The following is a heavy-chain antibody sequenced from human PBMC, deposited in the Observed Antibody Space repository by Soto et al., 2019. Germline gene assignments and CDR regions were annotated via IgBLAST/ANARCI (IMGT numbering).Heavy chain of an antibody. J-gene: IGHJ6*03. D-gene: IGHD5-18*01. CDR3: ARRLFRSYGRSSYYNYYMYV. Sequence: QVQLQQWGAGLLKPSETLSLTCAVYGGSFSGYYWSWIRQPPGKGLEWNGEINHSESTNYNPSLKSRVTISVDTSKNQFSLKLSSVTAADTAVYYCARRLFRSYGRSSYYNYYMYVWGKGTTVTVSS. CDR2: INHSEST. CDR1: GGSFSGYY. V-gene: IGHV4-34*01.